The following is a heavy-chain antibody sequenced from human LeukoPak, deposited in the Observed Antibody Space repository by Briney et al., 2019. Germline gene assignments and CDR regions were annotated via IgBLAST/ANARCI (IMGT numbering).Heavy chain of an antibody. J-gene: IGHJ4*02. CDR1: GGSISSSNW. Sequence: SETLSLTCAVSGGSISSSNWWSWVRQPPGKGLEWIGEIYHSGSTNYNPSLKSRVTISVDKSKNQFSLKLSSVTAADTAVYYCARQDTAMVPYFDYWGQGTLVTVSS. D-gene: IGHD5-18*01. CDR2: IYHSGST. CDR3: ARQDTAMVPYFDY. V-gene: IGHV4-4*02.